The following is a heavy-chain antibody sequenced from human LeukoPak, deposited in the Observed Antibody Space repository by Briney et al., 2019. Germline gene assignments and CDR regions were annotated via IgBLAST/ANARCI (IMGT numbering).Heavy chain of an antibody. J-gene: IGHJ5*02. CDR1: GGSFSGYY. CDR2: INHSGST. V-gene: IGHV4-34*01. Sequence: NPSETLSLTCAVYGGSFSGYYWSWIRQPPGKGLEWIGEINHSGSTNYNPSLKSRVTISVDTSKNQFSLKLSSETAVDTALYYCARDPQFVAARFNWFDPWGQGTLVTVSS. D-gene: IGHD5-18*01. CDR3: ARDPQFVAARFNWFDP.